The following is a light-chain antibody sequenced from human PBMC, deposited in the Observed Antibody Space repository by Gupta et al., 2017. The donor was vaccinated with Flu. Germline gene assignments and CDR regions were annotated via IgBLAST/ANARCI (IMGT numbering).Light chain of an antibody. CDR1: TLRSYY. CDR2: GKN. CDR3: NSRDGSVNNWV. V-gene: IGLV3-19*01. Sequence: SSELTQDPAVSVALGQTVRITCQGDTLRSYYANWYQRKPGQAPVLVMYGKNTRPSGIPDRFSGSNEGNTASLTITGAQAEDEADYFWNSRDGSVNNWVFGGGTKLTVL. J-gene: IGLJ3*02.